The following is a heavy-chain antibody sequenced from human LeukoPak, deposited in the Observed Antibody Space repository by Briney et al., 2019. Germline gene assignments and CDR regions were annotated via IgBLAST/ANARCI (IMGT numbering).Heavy chain of an antibody. J-gene: IGHJ6*02. CDR1: GYTFTSYD. CDR3: ARGYSSGWTAYRTGMDV. CDR2: MNPNSGNT. V-gene: IGHV1-8*01. Sequence: ASVKVSCKASGYTFTSYDINWVRQATGQGLEWMGWMNPNSGNTGNAQKFQGRVTMTRNTSISTAYMELSSLRSEDTAVYYCARGYSSGWTAYRTGMDVWGQGTTVTVSS. D-gene: IGHD6-19*01.